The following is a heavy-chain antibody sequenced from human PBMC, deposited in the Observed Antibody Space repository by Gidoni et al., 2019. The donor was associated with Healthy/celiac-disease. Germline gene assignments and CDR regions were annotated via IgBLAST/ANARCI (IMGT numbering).Heavy chain of an antibody. V-gene: IGHV1-18*01. CDR2: ISAYNGNT. CDR3: ARDGGLGSSGWYTYYYGMDV. CDR1: GYTFTSYG. D-gene: IGHD6-19*01. Sequence: QVQLVQSGAEVKKPGASVKVSCKASGYTFTSYGISWVRQAPGQGLEWMGWISAYNGNTNYAQKLQGRVTMTTDTSTSIAYMELRSLRSDDTAVYYCARDGGLGSSGWYTYYYGMDVWGQGTTVTVSS. J-gene: IGHJ6*02.